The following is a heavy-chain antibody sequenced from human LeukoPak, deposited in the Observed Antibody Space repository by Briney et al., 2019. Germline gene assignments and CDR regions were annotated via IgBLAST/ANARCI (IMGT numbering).Heavy chain of an antibody. D-gene: IGHD2-2*01. Sequence: NPSETLSLTCTVSGGSISSYYWSWIRQPPGKGLEWIGFIHYSGSTNYNPSLKSRLTISVDTSKNQSSLKLSSVTAADTAVYYCARDKKGASCYDYWGQGTLVTVSS. CDR3: ARDKKGASCYDY. J-gene: IGHJ4*02. CDR2: IHYSGST. V-gene: IGHV4-59*01. CDR1: GGSISSYY.